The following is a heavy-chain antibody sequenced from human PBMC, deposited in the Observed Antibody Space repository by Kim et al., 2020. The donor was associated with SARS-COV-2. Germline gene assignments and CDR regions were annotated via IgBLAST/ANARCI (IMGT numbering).Heavy chain of an antibody. J-gene: IGHJ5*02. CDR2: IYYSGNT. CDR1: GGSMSNYY. Sequence: SETLSLTCSVSGGSMSNYYWSWIRQPPGKGLEWIGYIYYSGNTNNNPSLKSRVTISVDTSKNQFSLKLSAVTAADTAVYYCARGINWFDPWGQGTLVTVSS. V-gene: IGHV4-59*13. CDR3: ARGINWFDP.